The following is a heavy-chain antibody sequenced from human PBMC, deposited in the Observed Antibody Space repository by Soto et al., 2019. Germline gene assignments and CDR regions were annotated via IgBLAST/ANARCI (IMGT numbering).Heavy chain of an antibody. J-gene: IGHJ4*02. CDR3: ASSANYDILTGYYPPTDY. Sequence: ASVKVSCKASGYTFTSYAMHWVRQAPGQRLEWMGWINAGNGNTKYSQKFQGRVTITRDTSASTAYMELSSLRSEDTAVYYCASSANYDILTGYYPPTDYWGQGTLVTSPQ. CDR1: GYTFTSYA. D-gene: IGHD3-9*01. V-gene: IGHV1-3*01. CDR2: INAGNGNT.